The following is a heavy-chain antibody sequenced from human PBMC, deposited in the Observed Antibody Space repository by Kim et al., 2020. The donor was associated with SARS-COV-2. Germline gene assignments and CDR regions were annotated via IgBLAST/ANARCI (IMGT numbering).Heavy chain of an antibody. D-gene: IGHD3-3*01. Sequence: GGSLRLSCAASGFTLSSYGMHWVRQAPGKGLEWVAVIWYDGSNKYYADSVKGRFTISRDNSKNTLYLQMNSLRAEDTAVYYCARDPPTIFGVVMGKDAFDIWGQGTMVTVSS. V-gene: IGHV3-33*01. CDR2: IWYDGSNK. CDR3: ARDPPTIFGVVMGKDAFDI. J-gene: IGHJ3*02. CDR1: GFTLSSYG.